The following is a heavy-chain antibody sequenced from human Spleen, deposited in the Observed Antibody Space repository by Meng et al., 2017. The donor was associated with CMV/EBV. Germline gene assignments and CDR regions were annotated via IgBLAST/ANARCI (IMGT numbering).Heavy chain of an antibody. Sequence: GGSLRLSCAASGFTFSSYEMNWVRQPPGKGREWVAFIRFDGSNKEYVKSGQGRFTISRDNAKNSLFLQMSSLRAEDTAVYYCARVRVPHNRNYLPGFDPWGQGTLVTVSS. CDR2: IRFDGSNK. J-gene: IGHJ5*02. CDR1: GFTFSSYE. D-gene: IGHD1-7*01. CDR3: ARVRVPHNRNYLPGFDP. V-gene: IGHV3-30*02.